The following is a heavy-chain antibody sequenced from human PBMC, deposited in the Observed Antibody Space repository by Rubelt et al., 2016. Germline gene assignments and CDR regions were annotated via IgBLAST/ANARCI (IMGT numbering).Heavy chain of an antibody. Sequence: VHLVESGGGLVKPGGSLRLSCAASGFTFSTYSMTWVRQPPGKGLEWVAGLSYDGSNKFYADSAKGRFTISRDNSRDTLYLQMDSLGPDDTAGYHCARGGEHIWVSTFDQWGQGTLVTVSS. CDR3: ARGGEHIWVSTFDQ. V-gene: IGHV3-30*03. CDR1: GFTFSTYS. D-gene: IGHD1/OR15-1a*01. CDR2: LSYDGSNK. J-gene: IGHJ4*02.